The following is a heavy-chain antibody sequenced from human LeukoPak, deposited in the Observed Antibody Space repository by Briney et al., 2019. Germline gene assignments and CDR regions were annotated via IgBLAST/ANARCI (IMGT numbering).Heavy chain of an antibody. J-gene: IGHJ5*02. CDR3: ARDMGPYGGSPGAS. D-gene: IGHD4-23*01. Sequence: GGSLRLSCEASGFTFSIFTMSWVRQAPGKGLVWVSRVATGGTGPSYADSVKGRFTISRDNAKNTLYLQMNSLSAEDTAVYFCARDMGPYGGSPGASWGQGTLVTVSS. CDR1: GFTFSIFT. CDR2: VATGGTGP. V-gene: IGHV3-74*01.